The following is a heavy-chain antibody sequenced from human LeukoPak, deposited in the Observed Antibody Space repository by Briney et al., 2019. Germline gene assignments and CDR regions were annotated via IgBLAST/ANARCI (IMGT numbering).Heavy chain of an antibody. Sequence: GGSLRLSCAASGFTFSTYGMSWFRQAPGKGLEWVSAMSGSGDSTYYADSVKGRFTISRDNSKNTLYLQMNSLRADDTALYYCAKDSPVATVWGQGTLVTVSS. CDR1: GFTFSTYG. V-gene: IGHV3-23*01. J-gene: IGHJ4*02. CDR3: AKDSPVATV. D-gene: IGHD6-13*01. CDR2: MSGSGDST.